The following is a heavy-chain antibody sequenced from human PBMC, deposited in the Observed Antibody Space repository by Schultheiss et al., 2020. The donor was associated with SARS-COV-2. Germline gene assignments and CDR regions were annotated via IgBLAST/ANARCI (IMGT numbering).Heavy chain of an antibody. CDR2: INPSGGST. CDR3: ARDLYDYVWGSYRSEYFDY. J-gene: IGHJ4*02. V-gene: IGHV1-46*01. Sequence: ASVKVSCKASGYTFTGYYMHWVRQAPGQGLEWMGIINPSGGSTSYAQKFQGRVTITADKSTSTAYMELSSLRSEDTAVYYCARDLYDYVWGSYRSEYFDYWGQGTLVTVSS. D-gene: IGHD3-16*02. CDR1: GYTFTGYY.